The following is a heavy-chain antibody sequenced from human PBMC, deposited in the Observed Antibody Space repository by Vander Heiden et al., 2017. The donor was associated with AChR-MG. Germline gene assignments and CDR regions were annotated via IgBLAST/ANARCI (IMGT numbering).Heavy chain of an antibody. V-gene: IGHV3-7*03. D-gene: IGHD6-19*01. J-gene: IGHJ4*02. CDR1: GFTFSGYW. CDR3: ARDGPPGYSSGWYSY. Sequence: EVQLVESGGGLVQPGGSLRLSCAASGFTFSGYWMSWVRQAPGKGLEWVANIKQDGSEKYYVDSVKGRFTISRDNAKNSLYLQMNSLRAEDTAVYYCARDGPPGYSSGWYSYWGQGTLVTVSS. CDR2: IKQDGSEK.